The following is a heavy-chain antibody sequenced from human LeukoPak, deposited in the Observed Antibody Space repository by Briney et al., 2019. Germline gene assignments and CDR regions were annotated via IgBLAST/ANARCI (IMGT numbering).Heavy chain of an antibody. J-gene: IGHJ6*02. CDR3: AVLHYYAMDV. Sequence: GRSLRLSCAASGFTFDDYAMHWVRQAPGKGLEWVSGISWNSGTKGYADSVKGRFTISRDNAKNSLYLQMNSLRGEDAALYYCAVLHYYAMDVWGQGTTVTVSS. CDR2: ISWNSGTK. CDR1: GFTFDDYA. D-gene: IGHD2-8*01. V-gene: IGHV3-9*01.